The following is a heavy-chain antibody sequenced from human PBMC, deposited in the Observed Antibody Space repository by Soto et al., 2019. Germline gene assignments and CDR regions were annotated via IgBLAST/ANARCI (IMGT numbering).Heavy chain of an antibody. D-gene: IGHD2-2*01. CDR2: LYHIGST. Sequence: SETLSLTCAVPGYSISSGNYWAWIRQPPGRGLEWIGSLYHIGSTHYNTSLKSRVTISVDTSKNHFSLELSSVTAADTAIYYCRSSTSCYDESCVDVWGQGTMVTVSS. CDR3: RSSTSCYDESCVDV. CDR1: GYSISSGNY. J-gene: IGHJ6*02. V-gene: IGHV4-38-2*01.